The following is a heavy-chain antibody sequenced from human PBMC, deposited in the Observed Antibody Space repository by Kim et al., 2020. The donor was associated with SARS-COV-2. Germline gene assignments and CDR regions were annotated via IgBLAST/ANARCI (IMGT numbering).Heavy chain of an antibody. D-gene: IGHD2-21*02. Sequence: SGMGRFTITRDHAKTSLYLQINSLRAEDTALYYCAKDMYGGNSEGAFDIWGQGTLVTVSS. J-gene: IGHJ3*02. CDR3: AKDMYGGNSEGAFDI. V-gene: IGHV3-9*01.